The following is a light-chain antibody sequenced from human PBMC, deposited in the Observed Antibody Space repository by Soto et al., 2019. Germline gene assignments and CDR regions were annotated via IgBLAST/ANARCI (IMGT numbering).Light chain of an antibody. CDR2: GAS. Sequence: EIVLTQSPGTLSLSPGERATLSCRASQRITNNFLAWFQQKPGLAPRLLIHGASTRASGVPDRFSGGGSGTVFVLTISRLEPEDFAVYYCQQYGRSPFTFGQGTKLQIK. CDR1: QRITNNF. CDR3: QQYGRSPFT. J-gene: IGKJ2*01. V-gene: IGKV3-20*01.